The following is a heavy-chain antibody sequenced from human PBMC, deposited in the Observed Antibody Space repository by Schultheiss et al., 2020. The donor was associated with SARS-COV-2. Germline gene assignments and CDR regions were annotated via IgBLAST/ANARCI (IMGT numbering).Heavy chain of an antibody. J-gene: IGHJ6*02. V-gene: IGHV3-73*01. Sequence: GSLKISCAASGFTFSGSAMHWVRQASGKGLEWVGRIRSKANSYATAYAASVKGRFTISRDDSKNTAYLQMNSLKTEDTAVYYCTSSSGYSYGFHYYYGMDVWGQGTTVTVSS. CDR2: IRSKANSYAT. CDR3: TSSSGYSYGFHYYYGMDV. D-gene: IGHD5-18*01. CDR1: GFTFSGSA.